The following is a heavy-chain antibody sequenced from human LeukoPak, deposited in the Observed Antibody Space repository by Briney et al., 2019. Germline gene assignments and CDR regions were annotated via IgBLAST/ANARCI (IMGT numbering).Heavy chain of an antibody. Sequence: SSETLSLTCTVSGGSISSYYWSWIRQPAGKGLEWIGRIYTSGSTNYNPSLKSRVTMSVDTSKNQFSLKLSSVTAADTAVYYCAIETTGIAAAGLYYYFDYWGQGTLVTVSS. D-gene: IGHD6-13*01. V-gene: IGHV4-4*07. CDR1: GGSISSYY. CDR3: AIETTGIAAAGLYYYFDY. J-gene: IGHJ4*02. CDR2: IYTSGST.